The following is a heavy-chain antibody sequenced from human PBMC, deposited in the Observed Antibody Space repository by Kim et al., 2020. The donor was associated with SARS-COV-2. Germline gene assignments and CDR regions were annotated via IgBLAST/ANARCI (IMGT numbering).Heavy chain of an antibody. J-gene: IGHJ4*02. V-gene: IGHV3-43*02. Sequence: SLRLSFASSGFTFDDYAMHWVRQAPGKGLEWVSLISGDGGSTYYADSVKGRFTISRDNSKNSLYLQMNSLRTEDTALYYCAKGLQLWFTEIDYWGQGTLVTVSS. CDR2: ISGDGGST. CDR3: AKGLQLWFTEIDY. D-gene: IGHD5-18*01. CDR1: GFTFDDYA.